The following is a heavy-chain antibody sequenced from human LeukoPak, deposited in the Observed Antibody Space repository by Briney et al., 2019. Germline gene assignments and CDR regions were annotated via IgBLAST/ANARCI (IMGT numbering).Heavy chain of an antibody. V-gene: IGHV4-4*09. D-gene: IGHD3-22*01. J-gene: IGHJ4*02. CDR1: AASISNYY. CDR2: ISTSGST. Sequence: PSETLSLTCAVSAASISNYYWSWIRQAPGKGLEWIGYISTSGSTNYNPSLKSRVSISLDTSKDRFSLNLNFVTAADTAVYYCASPRSGYRYTFDYWGQGALVTVSS. CDR3: ASPRSGYRYTFDY.